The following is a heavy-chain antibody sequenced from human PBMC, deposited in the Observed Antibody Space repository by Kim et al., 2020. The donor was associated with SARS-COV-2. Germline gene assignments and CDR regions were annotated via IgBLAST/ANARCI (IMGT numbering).Heavy chain of an antibody. CDR1: GLTFSDVW. Sequence: GGSLRLSCAVSGLTFSDVWMSWVRQAPGKGLEWIGRIKSKTDGGTTDYAAPVKDRFSISRDDSRNTVFLQMNSLKTEDTAVYYCKDHSALVRGGHWGQGTLVTVSS. CDR3: KDHSALVRGGH. V-gene: IGHV3-15*01. D-gene: IGHD1-26*01. CDR2: IKSKTDGGTT. J-gene: IGHJ1*01.